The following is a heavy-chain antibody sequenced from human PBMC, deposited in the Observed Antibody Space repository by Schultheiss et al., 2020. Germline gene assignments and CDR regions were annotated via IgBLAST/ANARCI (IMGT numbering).Heavy chain of an antibody. V-gene: IGHV1-46*03. CDR1: GYTFTGYY. CDR2: IDPTGTGT. CDR3: ARGNGVTAIAVSGWFDP. J-gene: IGHJ5*02. D-gene: IGHD2-8*01. Sequence: ASVKVSCKTSGYTFTGYYMHWVRQAPGQGLEWMGIIDPTGTGTTYAQKFQDRVTMSRDTSTSTVYMELSSLRSDDTAVYYCARGNGVTAIAVSGWFDPWGQGTLVTVSS.